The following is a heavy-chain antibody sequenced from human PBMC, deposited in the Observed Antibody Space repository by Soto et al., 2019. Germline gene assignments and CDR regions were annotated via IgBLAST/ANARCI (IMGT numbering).Heavy chain of an antibody. J-gene: IGHJ6*02. CDR1: GFTFSSYD. CDR3: AKDLVSGTASGSTTISFFNCYGMDV. V-gene: IGHV3-30*18. D-gene: IGHD2-2*01. CDR2: ISYDGSNK. Sequence: PGGSLRLSCAASGFTFSSYDMHWVRQAPGKGLEWVAVISYDGSNKYYADSVKGRFTISRDNSKNTLYLQMNSLRAEDTAVYYCAKDLVSGTASGSTTISFFNCYGMDVWGQGTTVTVSS.